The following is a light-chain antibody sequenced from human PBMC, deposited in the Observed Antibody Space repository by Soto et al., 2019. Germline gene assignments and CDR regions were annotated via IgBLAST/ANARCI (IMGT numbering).Light chain of an antibody. V-gene: IGKV2-28*01. CDR1: QSLLHSNGYNY. CDR3: MQPLQSWT. Sequence: DIVMTRSPLSLPVTPGEPASISCMSSQSLLHSNGYNYLDWYLQKPGQSPQLLIYLGSNRASGVPDRFSGSGSGTDFTLKISRVEAEDVGVYYCMQPLQSWTFGQGTKVDIK. J-gene: IGKJ1*01. CDR2: LGS.